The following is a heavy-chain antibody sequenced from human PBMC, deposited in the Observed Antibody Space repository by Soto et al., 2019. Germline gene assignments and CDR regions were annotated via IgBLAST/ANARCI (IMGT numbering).Heavy chain of an antibody. CDR1: GFTVSSNY. CDR2: IYSGGST. CDR3: ARVLPGEYFQH. V-gene: IGHV3-66*01. J-gene: IGHJ1*01. Sequence: EVQLVESGGGLVQPGGSLRLSCAASGFTVSSNYMSWVRQAPGKGLEWVSVIYSGGSTYYADSVKGRFTISRDNPKNTLYLQMNSLRAEDTAVYYCARVLPGEYFQHWGQGTLVTVSS.